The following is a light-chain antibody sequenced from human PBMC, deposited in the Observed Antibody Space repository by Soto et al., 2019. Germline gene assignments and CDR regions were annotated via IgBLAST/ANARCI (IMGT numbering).Light chain of an antibody. CDR2: DAS. Sequence: DIQLTQSQSSLSASVGNRVTITCRASQSISTYLNWYQKKPGKAPNLLIYDASRLQSGVPSRFSGSGGGTDFTLSISSVQPEDFATYFCQQSDMLPITFGQGTRLEIK. V-gene: IGKV1-39*01. CDR1: QSISTY. CDR3: QQSDMLPIT. J-gene: IGKJ5*01.